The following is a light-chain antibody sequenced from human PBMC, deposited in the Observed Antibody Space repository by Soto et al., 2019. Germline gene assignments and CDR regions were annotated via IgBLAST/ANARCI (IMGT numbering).Light chain of an antibody. CDR3: QQYYKLPYT. Sequence: EIVMTQSPATLSVSPGGRATLSCRASQSASDNLAWYQQRRGQAPRLLIYGASARATDIPSRFSGSGSGTEFTLTISSLQSEDFAVYFCQQYYKLPYTFGQGTRLEIK. V-gene: IGKV3-15*01. CDR2: GAS. CDR1: QSASDN. J-gene: IGKJ2*01.